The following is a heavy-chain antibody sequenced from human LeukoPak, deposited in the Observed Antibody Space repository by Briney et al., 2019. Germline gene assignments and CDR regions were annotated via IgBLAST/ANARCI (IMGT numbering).Heavy chain of an antibody. CDR3: AKVIYYCDRPGAFDM. CDR1: GLTFRSYV. J-gene: IGHJ3*02. D-gene: IGHD3-22*01. V-gene: IGHV3-23*01. Sequence: GGSLRLSCAASGLTFRSYVMSWVRQAPGKGLEWVSTISDSGGSTYYADSVKGRFTISRDNSKNTLYLQMNSLRADDTAVYYCAKVIYYCDRPGAFDMSGQGTMVTVSS. CDR2: ISDSGGST.